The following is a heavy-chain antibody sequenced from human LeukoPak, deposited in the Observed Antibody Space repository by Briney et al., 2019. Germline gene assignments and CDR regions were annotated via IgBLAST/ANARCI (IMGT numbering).Heavy chain of an antibody. CDR1: GFTFSWST. Sequence: GGSLRLSCVVSGFTFSWSTMTWVRQAPGKGPEWVAKMKEVGTEVHYVDSVKGRFTISRDNAKNSLYLQMNSLRVEDTAVYYCATGGAPGGRFENWGQGMLVTVSS. CDR3: ATGGAPGGRFEN. J-gene: IGHJ4*02. CDR2: MKEVGTEV. D-gene: IGHD1-26*01. V-gene: IGHV3-7*01.